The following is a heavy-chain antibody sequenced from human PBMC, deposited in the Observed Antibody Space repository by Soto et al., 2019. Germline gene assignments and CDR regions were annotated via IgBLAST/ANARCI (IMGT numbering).Heavy chain of an antibody. V-gene: IGHV4-4*07. Sequence: XGTLTLTCTVSGASISGYYWSGIRKSAGKGLEWIGRIYATGTTDYNPSLKSRVMMSVDTSKKQFSLKLRSVTAADTAVYYCVRDGTKTLRDWFDPWGQGISVTVSS. J-gene: IGHJ5*02. CDR3: VRDGTKTLRDWFDP. D-gene: IGHD1-1*01. CDR1: GASISGYY. CDR2: IYATGTT.